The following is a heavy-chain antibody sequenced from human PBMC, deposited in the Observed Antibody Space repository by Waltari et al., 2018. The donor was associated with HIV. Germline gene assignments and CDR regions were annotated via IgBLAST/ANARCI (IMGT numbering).Heavy chain of an antibody. D-gene: IGHD7-27*01. J-gene: IGHJ4*02. CDR3: AGTSGDGLDY. V-gene: IGHV1-69*02. Sequence: QVQLVHSGAEVKKPGSSVKVSCKASGGTFSSYPISWVRQAPGQGLVWMGRSIPILGIANYEQKFQVRVTITADKSMSTAYMELSSLRSEDTAVYYCAGTSGDGLDYWGQGTLVTVSS. CDR1: GGTFSSYP. CDR2: SIPILGIA.